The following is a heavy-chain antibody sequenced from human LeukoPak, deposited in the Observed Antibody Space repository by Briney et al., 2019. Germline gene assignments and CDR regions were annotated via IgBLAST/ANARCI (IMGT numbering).Heavy chain of an antibody. CDR3: AREGLDY. CDR1: GGTFSSYA. CDR2: MNPNSGNT. V-gene: IGHV1-8*03. Sequence: ASVKVSCKASGGTFSSYAINWVRQATGQGLEWMGWMNPNSGNTGYAQKFQGRVSITTDTSIDTAYMELSSLRSEDTAVYYCAREGLDYWGQGTLVTVSS. J-gene: IGHJ4*02.